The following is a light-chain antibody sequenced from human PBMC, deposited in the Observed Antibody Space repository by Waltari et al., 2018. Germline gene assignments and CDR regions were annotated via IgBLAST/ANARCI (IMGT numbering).Light chain of an antibody. Sequence: QSVLTQPASVSGSPGQSIPISCTGTNSDVGGYNYVSWYQQYPGKAPRLMIYDVTKRPSGVSNRFSGSKSGNTASLTISGLQAEDEADYYCSSYTSSGTLRIFGGGTKVTAL. CDR3: SSYTSSGTLRI. J-gene: IGLJ2*01. V-gene: IGLV2-14*01. CDR1: NSDVGGYNY. CDR2: DVT.